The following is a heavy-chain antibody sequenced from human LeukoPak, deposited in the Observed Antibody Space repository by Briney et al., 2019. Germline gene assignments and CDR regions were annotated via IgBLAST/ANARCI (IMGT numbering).Heavy chain of an antibody. CDR2: INSDGNNI. CDR3: ATSRVFDF. J-gene: IGHJ4*02. CDR1: GFTFSDYF. V-gene: IGHV3-11*04. Sequence: GGSLRLSCVTSGFTFSDYFMNWIRQAPGKGPEWLSFINSDGNNIYYRDSVKGRFTISRDNAKKTLYLEMNNLRVDDTAIHYCATSRVFDFWGQGTLVAVPS.